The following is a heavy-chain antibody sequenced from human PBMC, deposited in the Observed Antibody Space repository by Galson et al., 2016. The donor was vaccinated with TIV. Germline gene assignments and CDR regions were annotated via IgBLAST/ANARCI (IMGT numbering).Heavy chain of an antibody. J-gene: IGHJ4*02. CDR1: GFTFSIFA. CDR2: ISGGGGST. V-gene: IGHV3-23*01. CDR3: ARPASLGYFDWLPPDS. D-gene: IGHD3-9*01. Sequence: SLRLSCAASGFTFSIFAMTWVRQAPGMGLEWVSAISGGGGSTYYADSVKGRFTISRDNSKNTVFLQMNNLRSDDTAVYYCARPASLGYFDWLPPDSWGQGTLVTVSS.